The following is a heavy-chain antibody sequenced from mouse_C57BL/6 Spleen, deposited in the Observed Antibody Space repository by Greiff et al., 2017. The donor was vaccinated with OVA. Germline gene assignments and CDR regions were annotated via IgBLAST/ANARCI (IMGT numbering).Heavy chain of an antibody. Sequence: VQLQQPGAELVKPGASVKMSCKASGYTFTSYWITWVKQRPGQGLEWIGEIYPGSGSTKYNEKCKSKGTLTVDTSSSTAYMQLSSLTSEDSAVYSCARGGYYYGSSDWYFDVWGTGTTVTVSS. CDR2: IYPGSGST. D-gene: IGHD1-1*01. J-gene: IGHJ1*03. CDR1: GYTFTSYW. V-gene: IGHV1-55*01. CDR3: ARGGYYYGSSDWYFDV.